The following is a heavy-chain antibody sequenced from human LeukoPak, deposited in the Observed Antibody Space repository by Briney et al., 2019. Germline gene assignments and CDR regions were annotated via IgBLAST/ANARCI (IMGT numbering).Heavy chain of an antibody. V-gene: IGHV3-7*01. CDR2: IRGDGSVK. CDR3: SRDANYYDSSRHYFDAFDI. Sequence: GGSLRLSCEASGFMFSKYGMTWVRQAPGKGLEWVANIRGDGSVKYLLDSVKGRFSISRDNAKNSLSLEMNNLRAEDTAVYYCSRDANYYDSSRHYFDAFDIWGRGTMVTVSS. J-gene: IGHJ3*02. D-gene: IGHD3-22*01. CDR1: GFMFSKYG.